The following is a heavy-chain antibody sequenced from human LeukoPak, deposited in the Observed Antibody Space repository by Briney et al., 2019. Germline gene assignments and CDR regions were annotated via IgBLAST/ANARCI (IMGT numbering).Heavy chain of an antibody. D-gene: IGHD4-17*01. J-gene: IGHJ4*02. V-gene: IGHV1-2*02. CDR3: ASLYGDYVASDY. CDR2: INPKSGGT. CDR1: GYSFTVYY. Sequence: ASVKVSCKASGYSFTVYYMHWVRQAPGQGLEWMGWINPKSGGTNYAQKFLGRVTMTRDTSINTAYMELSRLRSDDTAVYYCASLYGDYVASDYWGQGTLVTASS.